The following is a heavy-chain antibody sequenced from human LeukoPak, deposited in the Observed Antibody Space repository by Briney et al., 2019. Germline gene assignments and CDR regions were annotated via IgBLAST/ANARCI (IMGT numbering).Heavy chain of an antibody. Sequence: SQTLSLTCAISGDSVSSNSAAWNRIRQSPSRGLEWLGRTYYRSKWYNDYAVSVKSRITINPDTSKNQFSLQLNSVTPEDTAVYYCARGGGSSGSYYTYYYYYYMDVWGKGTTVTISS. CDR3: ARGGGSSGSYYTYYYYYYMDV. CDR2: TYYRSKWYN. CDR1: GDSVSSNSAA. J-gene: IGHJ6*03. D-gene: IGHD3-10*01. V-gene: IGHV6-1*01.